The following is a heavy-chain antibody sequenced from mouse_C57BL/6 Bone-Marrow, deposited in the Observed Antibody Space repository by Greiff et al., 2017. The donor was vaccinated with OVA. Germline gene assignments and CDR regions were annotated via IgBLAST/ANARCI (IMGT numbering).Heavy chain of an antibody. V-gene: IGHV14-4*01. CDR2: IDPENGDT. CDR1: GFNIKDDY. CDR3: TRYGRDFDY. J-gene: IGHJ2*01. Sequence: VQLQQSGAELVRPGASVKLSCTASGFNIKDDYMHWVKQRPEQGLEWIGWIDPENGDTEYASKFQGKATITADTSSNTAYLQLSSLTSEDTAVYYCTRYGRDFDYWGQGTTLTVSS. D-gene: IGHD1-1*01.